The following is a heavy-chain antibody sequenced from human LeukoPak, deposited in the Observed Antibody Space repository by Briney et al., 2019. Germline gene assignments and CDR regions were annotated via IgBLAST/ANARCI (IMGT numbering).Heavy chain of an antibody. J-gene: IGHJ3*02. CDR3: ARERGYSYGYPSAHAFDI. D-gene: IGHD5-18*01. Sequence: PSETLSLTCAVYGGSFSGYYWSWIRQPPGKGLEWIGEINHSGSTNYNPSLKSRVTISVDTSKNQFSLKLSSVTAADTAVYYCARERGYSYGYPSAHAFDIWGQGTMVTVSS. CDR2: INHSGST. CDR1: GGSFSGYY. V-gene: IGHV4-34*01.